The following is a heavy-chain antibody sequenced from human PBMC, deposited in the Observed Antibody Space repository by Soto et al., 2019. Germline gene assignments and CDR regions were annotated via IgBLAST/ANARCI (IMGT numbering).Heavy chain of an antibody. CDR3: AKTIAVAGAPYYYYGMDV. CDR2: ISSSSSTI. D-gene: IGHD6-19*01. J-gene: IGHJ6*02. CDR1: GFTFSSYS. Sequence: EVQLVESGGGLVQPGGSLRLSCAASGFTFSSYSMNWVRQVPGKGLEWVSYISSSSSTIYYADSVKGRFTISRDNAKNSLYLQMNSLRDEDTAVYYCAKTIAVAGAPYYYYGMDVWGQGTTVTVSS. V-gene: IGHV3-48*02.